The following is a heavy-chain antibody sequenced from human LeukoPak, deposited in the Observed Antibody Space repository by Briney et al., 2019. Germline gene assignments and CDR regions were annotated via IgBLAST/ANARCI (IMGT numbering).Heavy chain of an antibody. CDR1: GFTFGDYA. CDR3: AKGADDGYTPIGPFDY. D-gene: IGHD5-24*01. Sequence: GGSLRLSCTASGFTFGDYAMSWFRQAPGKGLEWVAVISYDGSNKYYADSVKGRFTISRDNSKNTLYLQMNSLRAEDTAVYYCAKGADDGYTPIGPFDYWAREPWSPSPQ. CDR2: ISYDGSNK. J-gene: IGHJ4*02. V-gene: IGHV3-30*04.